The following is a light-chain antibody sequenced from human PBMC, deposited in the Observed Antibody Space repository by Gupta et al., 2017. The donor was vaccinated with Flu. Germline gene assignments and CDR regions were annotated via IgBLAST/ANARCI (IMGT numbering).Light chain of an antibody. CDR2: DNT. Sequence: QSVLTQPPSVSGAPGQRVTISCTGSDSNLGAGYDVHCYQHLPGNAPKLLIYDNTNRHTGVTERCSGSKSGSSASLAIIGLQAEEEADYYCQSYETSLRGFVVFGGGTKLTVL. CDR3: QSYETSLRGFVV. V-gene: IGLV1-40*01. J-gene: IGLJ2*01. CDR1: DSNLGAGYD.